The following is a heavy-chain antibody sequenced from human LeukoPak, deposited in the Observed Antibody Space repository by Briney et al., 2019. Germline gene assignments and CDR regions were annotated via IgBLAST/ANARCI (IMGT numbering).Heavy chain of an antibody. J-gene: IGHJ4*02. D-gene: IGHD3-16*01. V-gene: IGHV1-46*01. CDR2: INPSGGST. Sequence: RASVKVSCKASGYTFTSYYMHWVRQAPGQGLEWMGIINPSGGSTSYAQKFQGRVTMTRDMSTSTVYMELSSLRSDDTAVYYCARDLGGGVSTYWGQGTLVTVSS. CDR3: ARDLGGGVSTY. CDR1: GYTFTSYY.